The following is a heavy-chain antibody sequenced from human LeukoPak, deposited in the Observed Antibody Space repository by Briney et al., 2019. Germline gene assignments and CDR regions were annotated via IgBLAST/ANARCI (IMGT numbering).Heavy chain of an antibody. CDR3: ARDYWNYPSHFDY. J-gene: IGHJ4*02. D-gene: IGHD1-7*01. CDR1: GFTFSNYW. CDR2: INDDGSAT. V-gene: IGHV3-74*01. Sequence: GGSLRLSCAASGFTFSNYWMHWVRQVPGKGLVWVSRINDDGSATFYADSVKGRFTISRDNAKNSLYLQINSLRAEDTAVYYCARDYWNYPSHFDYWGQGTLVSVSS.